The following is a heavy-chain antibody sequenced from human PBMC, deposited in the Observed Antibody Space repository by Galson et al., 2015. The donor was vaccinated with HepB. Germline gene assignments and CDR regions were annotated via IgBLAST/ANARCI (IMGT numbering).Heavy chain of an antibody. J-gene: IGHJ4*02. D-gene: IGHD1-1*01. Sequence: SLRLSCAASGFTFSSYAMHWVRQAPGKGLEWVAVISYDGSNKYYADSVKGRFTISRDNSKNTLYLQMNSLRAEDTAVYYCARPRGYNWNAACFDYWGQGTLVTVSS. CDR3: ARPRGYNWNAACFDY. CDR1: GFTFSSYA. CDR2: ISYDGSNK. V-gene: IGHV3-30*04.